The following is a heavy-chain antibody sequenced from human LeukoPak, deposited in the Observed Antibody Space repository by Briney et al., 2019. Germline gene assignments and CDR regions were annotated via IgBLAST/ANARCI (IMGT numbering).Heavy chain of an antibody. Sequence: PGGSLRLSCAASGFTFSSYAMSWVRQAPGEGLEWVSGISGSGGTTYYADSVQGRFTISRDNSKKTLFLQMSSLRAEDTAVYYCAKGDVVTAIFPLDYWGQGTLVIVS. CDR3: AKGDVVTAIFPLDY. J-gene: IGHJ4*02. D-gene: IGHD5-12*01. V-gene: IGHV3-23*01. CDR1: GFTFSSYA. CDR2: ISGSGGTT.